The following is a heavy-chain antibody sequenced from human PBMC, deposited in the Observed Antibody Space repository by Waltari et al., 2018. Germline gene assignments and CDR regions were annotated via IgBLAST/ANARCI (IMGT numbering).Heavy chain of an antibody. CDR2: IYPGDSDT. D-gene: IGHD3-10*01. Sequence: EVQLVQSGAEVKKHGESLKISCQGYGYSFTSYWIGWVRQMPGKGLEWMGIIYPGDSDTRYSPSCQGQVTISADKSISTAYLQWSSLKASDTAMYYCARRGGDPFVSGNYYYGMDVWGQGTTVTVSS. CDR3: ARRGGDPFVSGNYYYGMDV. CDR1: GYSFTSYW. J-gene: IGHJ6*02. V-gene: IGHV5-51*01.